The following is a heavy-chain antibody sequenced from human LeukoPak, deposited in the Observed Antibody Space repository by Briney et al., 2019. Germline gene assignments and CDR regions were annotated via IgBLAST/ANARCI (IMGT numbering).Heavy chain of an antibody. CDR2: ISGSGGST. CDR1: GFTFSSYA. D-gene: IGHD1-26*01. V-gene: IGHV3-23*01. Sequence: GGSLRLSCAASGFTFSSYAMRWVRQAPGKGLEWVSAISGSGGSTYYADSVKGRFTISRDNSKNTLYLQMNSLRAEDTAVYYCAKRRVSGSYYFDYWGQGTLVTVSS. CDR3: AKRRVSGSYYFDY. J-gene: IGHJ4*02.